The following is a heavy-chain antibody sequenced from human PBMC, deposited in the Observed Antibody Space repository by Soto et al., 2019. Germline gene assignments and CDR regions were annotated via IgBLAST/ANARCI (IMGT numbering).Heavy chain of an antibody. CDR1: GFTFSSYA. Sequence: EVQLLESGGGLVQPGGSLRLSCAASGFTFSSYAMSWVRQAPGKGLEWVSAISGCGISTYYADSVKGRFTISRDNSKNTLYLQMNSLRAEDTALYYCAKEKTYSSGWDGMDVWGQGTTVTVSS. CDR2: ISGCGIST. D-gene: IGHD6-19*01. V-gene: IGHV3-23*01. J-gene: IGHJ6*02. CDR3: AKEKTYSSGWDGMDV.